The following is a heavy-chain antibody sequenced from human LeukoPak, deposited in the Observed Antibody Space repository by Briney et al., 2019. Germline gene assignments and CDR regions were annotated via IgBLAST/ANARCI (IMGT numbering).Heavy chain of an antibody. J-gene: IGHJ5*02. CDR1: GGTFSSYA. D-gene: IGHD2-15*01. CDR2: IIPIFGTA. CDR3: ARGGGPYCRGGSCYNWFDP. V-gene: IGHV1-69*05. Sequence: ASVKVSCKASGGTFSSYAISWVRQAPGQGLEWMGGIIPIFGTANYAQKFQGRVTITTDESTSTAYMELSSLRSEDTTVYYCARGGGPYCRGGSCYNWFDPWGQGTLVTVSS.